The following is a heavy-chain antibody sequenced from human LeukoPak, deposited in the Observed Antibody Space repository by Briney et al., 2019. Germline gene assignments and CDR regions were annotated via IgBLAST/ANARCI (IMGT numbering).Heavy chain of an antibody. Sequence: SSETLSLTCTVSGGSISSHYWSWIRQPPGKGLEWIGYIYYSGTTNYNPSLKSRVTISVDTSKNQFSLKLSSVTAADTAVYYCAKDRFEIHNFDYWGQGTLVTVSS. D-gene: IGHD5-18*01. CDR2: IYYSGTT. J-gene: IGHJ4*02. CDR1: GGSISSHY. V-gene: IGHV4-59*11. CDR3: AKDRFEIHNFDY.